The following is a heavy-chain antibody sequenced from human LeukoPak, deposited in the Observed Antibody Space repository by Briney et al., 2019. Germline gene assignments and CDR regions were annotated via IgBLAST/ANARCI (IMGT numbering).Heavy chain of an antibody. J-gene: IGHJ4*02. CDR1: GGSIRSYY. D-gene: IGHD5-18*01. Sequence: SETLSLTCTVSGGSIRSYYWSWIRQPPGKGLEWIGYIYYSGATSYNPSLKSRVTISADMSENQISLKLSSVTAADTAVYYCARETAVAGVDYWGQGTLVSVSS. CDR3: ARETAVAGVDY. V-gene: IGHV4-59*01. CDR2: IYYSGAT.